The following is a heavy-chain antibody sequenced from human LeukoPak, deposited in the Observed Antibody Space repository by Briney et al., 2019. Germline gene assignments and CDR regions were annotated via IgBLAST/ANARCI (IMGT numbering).Heavy chain of an antibody. CDR3: AGQWLRLGPIDY. CDR1: GFTFDNYG. J-gene: IGHJ4*02. D-gene: IGHD5-12*01. CDR2: IHWNGGRT. Sequence: GGSLRLSCAASGFTFDNYGINWVRQAPGKGLEWVSRIHWNGGRTGYADSVKGRFTISRDNAKNSLYLQMNSLRVEDAAVYYCAGQWLRLGPIDYWGQGTLVSVSS. V-gene: IGHV3-20*04.